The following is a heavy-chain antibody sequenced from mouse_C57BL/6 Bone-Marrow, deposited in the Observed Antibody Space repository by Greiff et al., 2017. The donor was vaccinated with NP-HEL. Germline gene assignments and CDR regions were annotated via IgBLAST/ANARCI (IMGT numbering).Heavy chain of an antibody. CDR1: GYSFTGYY. CDR3: ARSRIYYYGSSVYFDY. D-gene: IGHD1-1*01. J-gene: IGHJ2*01. V-gene: IGHV1-42*01. Sequence: EVQLQQSGPELVKPGASVKISCKASGYSFTGYYMNWVKQSPEKSLEWIGEINPSTGGTTYNQKFKAKATLTVDKSSSTAYMQLKSLTSEDSAVYYCARSRIYYYGSSVYFDYWGQGTTLTVSS. CDR2: INPSTGGT.